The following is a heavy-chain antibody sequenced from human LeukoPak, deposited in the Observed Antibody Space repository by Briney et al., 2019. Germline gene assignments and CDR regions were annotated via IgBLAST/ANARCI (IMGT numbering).Heavy chain of an antibody. Sequence: SGPTLVNPTQTLTLTFTFSGFSLRSPGVGVGWIRQPPGKALEWLALVYWNDAKRYSPSLRTRLTITKDSAKNQVVLTMTNMDPMDTATYYCTHQDADTTMVPHYWGQGTLVTVSS. J-gene: IGHJ4*02. CDR3: THQDADTTMVPHY. CDR2: VYWNDAK. CDR1: GFSLRSPGVG. D-gene: IGHD5-18*01. V-gene: IGHV2-5*01.